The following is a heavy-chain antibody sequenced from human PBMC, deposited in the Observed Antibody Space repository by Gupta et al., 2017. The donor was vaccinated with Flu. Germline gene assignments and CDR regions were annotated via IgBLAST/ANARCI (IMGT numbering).Heavy chain of an antibody. CDR3: AKEDIVVVPAADTNYYHYYMDV. J-gene: IGHJ6*03. CDR2: ISYDGSNK. Sequence: PGKGLEWVAVISYDGSNKYYADSVKGRFTISRDNSKNTLYLQMNSLRAEDTAVYYCAKEDIVVVPAADTNYYHYYMDVWGKGTTVTVSS. D-gene: IGHD2-2*01. V-gene: IGHV3-30*18.